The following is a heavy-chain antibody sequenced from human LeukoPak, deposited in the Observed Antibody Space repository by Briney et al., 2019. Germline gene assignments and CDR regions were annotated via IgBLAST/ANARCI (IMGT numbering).Heavy chain of an antibody. V-gene: IGHV4-4*07. Sequence: SETLSLTCSVSGGSISSYFWSWIRQPAGKGLEWIGRIYIGGNTNYNSSLKSRVTMSVDTSKNQFSLNLTSVTAADTAVYYCAREFSGSRPLDSWGQGTLVTVSS. CDR2: IYIGGNT. CDR1: GGSISSYF. CDR3: AREFSGSRPLDS. D-gene: IGHD3-22*01. J-gene: IGHJ4*02.